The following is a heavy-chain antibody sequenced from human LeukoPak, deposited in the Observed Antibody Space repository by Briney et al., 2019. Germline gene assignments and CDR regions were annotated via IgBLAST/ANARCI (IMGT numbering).Heavy chain of an antibody. Sequence: PSETLSLTCTVSGGSISSYYWSWIRQPPGKGLEWIGYIYYSGSTNYNPSLKSRVTISVDTSKNQFSLKLSSVTAADTAVHYCARGYYYCYYGMDVWGQGTTVTVSS. V-gene: IGHV4-59*01. CDR2: IYYSGST. CDR3: ARGYYYCYYGMDV. CDR1: GGSISSYY. J-gene: IGHJ6*02.